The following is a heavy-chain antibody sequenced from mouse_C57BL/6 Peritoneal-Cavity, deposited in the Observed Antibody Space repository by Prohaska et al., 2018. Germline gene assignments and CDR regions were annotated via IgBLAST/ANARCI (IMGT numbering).Heavy chain of an antibody. V-gene: IGHV1-26*01. Sequence: GYTFTDYYMNWAKQSHGKSLEWIGDINPNNGGTSYNQKFKGKATLTVDKSSSTAYMELRSLTSEDSAVYYCARSSWDVNYFDYWGQGTTLTVSS. J-gene: IGHJ2*01. D-gene: IGHD4-1*01. CDR3: ARSSWDVNYFDY. CDR2: INPNNGGT. CDR1: GYTFTDYY.